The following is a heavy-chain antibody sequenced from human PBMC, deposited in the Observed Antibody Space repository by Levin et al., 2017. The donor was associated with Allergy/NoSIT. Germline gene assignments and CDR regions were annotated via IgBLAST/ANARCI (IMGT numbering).Heavy chain of an antibody. CDR3: ARGGRGFMITFGGVVVGGCDY. D-gene: IGHD3-16*02. CDR2: INPSGGST. J-gene: IGHJ4*02. CDR1: GYTFTSYY. Sequence: ASVKVSCKASGYTFTSYYMHWVRQAPGQGLEWMGIINPSGGSTSYAQKFQGRVTMTRDTSTSTVYMELSSLRSEDTAVYYCARGGRGFMITFGGVVVGGCDYWGQGTLVTVSS. V-gene: IGHV1-46*01.